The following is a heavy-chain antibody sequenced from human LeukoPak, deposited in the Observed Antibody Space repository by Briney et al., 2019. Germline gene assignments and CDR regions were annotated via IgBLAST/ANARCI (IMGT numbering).Heavy chain of an antibody. V-gene: IGHV1-2*02. Sequence: ASVKVSCKTSGYSFTDYYMHWVRQAPGQGLEWMGWINPNSGGTSSAQKFQGRVTMTRDTSITTVYMEVSWLTSDDTAIYYCARADRLDGGPYLIGPCGQGTLVTVSS. D-gene: IGHD2-21*01. J-gene: IGHJ5*02. CDR3: ARADRLDGGPYLIGP. CDR2: INPNSGGT. CDR1: GYSFTDYY.